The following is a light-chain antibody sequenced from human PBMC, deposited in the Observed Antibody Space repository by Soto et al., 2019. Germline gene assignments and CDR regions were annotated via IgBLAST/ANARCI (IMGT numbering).Light chain of an antibody. CDR3: QHRSSWPLT. CDR2: DAS. V-gene: IGKV3-11*01. CDR1: QSVRRF. J-gene: IGKJ4*01. Sequence: EVVSTQSPATLSLSPGERATLSCRASQSVRRFLTWYQQKPGQAPRLLVYDASNRAAGVPARFSGSGSETDFTLTISSLEPEDFAVYYCQHRSSWPLTFGGGTKVDIK.